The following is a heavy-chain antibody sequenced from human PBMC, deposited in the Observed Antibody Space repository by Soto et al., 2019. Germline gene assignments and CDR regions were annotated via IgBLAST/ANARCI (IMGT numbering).Heavy chain of an antibody. CDR1: GYTFTSYD. D-gene: IGHD3-9*01. CDR3: ARGRNYYDILTGYDFDY. CDR2: MNPNRGNT. Sequence: QVQLVQSGAEVKKPGASVKVSCKASGYTFTSYDINWVRQATGQGLEWMGWMNPNRGNTGYAQKFQGRVTMTRNTSISTAYMELSSLRSEDTAVYYCARGRNYYDILTGYDFDYWGQGTLVTVSS. J-gene: IGHJ4*02. V-gene: IGHV1-8*01.